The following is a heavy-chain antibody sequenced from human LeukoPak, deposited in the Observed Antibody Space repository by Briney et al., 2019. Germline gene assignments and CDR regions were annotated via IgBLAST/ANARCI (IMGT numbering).Heavy chain of an antibody. D-gene: IGHD5-12*01. CDR2: IYYSGST. CDR1: GGSISSYY. Sequence: SETLSLTCTVSGGSISSYYWSWIRQPPGKGLEWIGYIYYSGSTNYNPSLKSRVTISVDTSKNQFSLKLSSVTAADTAVYYCARDGYDGMDYWGQGTLVTVSP. CDR3: ARDGYDGMDY. V-gene: IGHV4-59*01. J-gene: IGHJ4*02.